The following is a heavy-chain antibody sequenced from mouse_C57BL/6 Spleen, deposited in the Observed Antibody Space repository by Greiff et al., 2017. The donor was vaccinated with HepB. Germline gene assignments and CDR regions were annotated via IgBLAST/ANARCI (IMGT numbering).Heavy chain of an antibody. J-gene: IGHJ2*01. Sequence: EVQLQQSGPELVKPGASVKISCKASGYSFTGYYMNWVKQSPEKSLEWIGEINPSTGGTTYNQKFKAKATLTVDKSSSTAYMQLKSLTSEDSAVYYCERENWADYWGQGTTLTVSS. CDR2: INPSTGGT. CDR1: GYSFTGYY. D-gene: IGHD4-1*01. V-gene: IGHV1-42*01. CDR3: ERENWADY.